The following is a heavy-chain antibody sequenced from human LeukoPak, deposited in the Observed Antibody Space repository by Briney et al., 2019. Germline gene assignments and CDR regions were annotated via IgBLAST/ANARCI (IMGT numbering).Heavy chain of an antibody. J-gene: IGHJ4*02. D-gene: IGHD1-26*01. Sequence: KPGESLKISCKGSGYSFTSYYLAWVRQMPGKGLEWMGLIYPADSDIRYSPPFQGQVTISVDKSVSTAYLQWSSLKASDTAMYYCARMSLRSGSRDYWGQGTLVTVSS. CDR3: ARMSLRSGSRDY. CDR2: IYPADSDI. V-gene: IGHV5-51*03. CDR1: GYSFTSYY.